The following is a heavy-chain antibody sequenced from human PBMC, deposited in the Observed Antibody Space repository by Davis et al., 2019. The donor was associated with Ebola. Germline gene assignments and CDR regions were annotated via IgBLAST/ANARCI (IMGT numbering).Heavy chain of an antibody. J-gene: IGHJ3*02. Sequence: GESLKISCAASGFSFSRNWVQWVRQAPGTGLVWVSRSNSDESITSYADSVKGRFTISRDNAKNTLYLQMNSLRAEDTAVYYCARTNVQLEPYDVFDIWGQGTMVTVSS. V-gene: IGHV3-74*01. D-gene: IGHD1-1*01. CDR2: SNSDESIT. CDR1: GFSFSRNW. CDR3: ARTNVQLEPYDVFDI.